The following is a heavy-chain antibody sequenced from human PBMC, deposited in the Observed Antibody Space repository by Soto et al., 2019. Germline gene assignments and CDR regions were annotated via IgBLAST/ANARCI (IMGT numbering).Heavy chain of an antibody. V-gene: IGHV3-23*01. CDR2: VGPGGDDT. D-gene: IGHD2-15*01. CDR1: GFAFSDYA. Sequence: VELLESGGDLVQPGGSLRLSCVASGFAFSDYAMNWVRQSPGRGLEWVSGVGPGGDDTYYADSVTGRFTVSSDNAKNTLYLDMRTLTVADTATYFCARGSAFWGQGTLVTVSS. J-gene: IGHJ4*02. CDR3: ARGSAF.